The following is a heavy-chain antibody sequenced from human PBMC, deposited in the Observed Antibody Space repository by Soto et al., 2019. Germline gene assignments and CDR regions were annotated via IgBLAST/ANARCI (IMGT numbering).Heavy chain of an antibody. CDR1: GFSLSNARMG. V-gene: IGHV2-26*01. J-gene: IGHJ4*02. Sequence: QVTLKESGPVLVKPTETLTLTCTVSGFSLSNARMGVSWIRQPPGKALEWLAHIFSNDEKSYSTSLKSRLTISXATXKXPVVLTMTNMDPVDTATYYCAREYYYDSSGLVGFDYWGQGTLVTVSS. D-gene: IGHD3-22*01. CDR3: AREYYYDSSGLVGFDY. CDR2: IFSNDEK.